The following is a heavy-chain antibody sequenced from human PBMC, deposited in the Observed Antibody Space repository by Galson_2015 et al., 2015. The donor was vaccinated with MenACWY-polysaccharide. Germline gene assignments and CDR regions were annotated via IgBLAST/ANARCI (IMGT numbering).Heavy chain of an antibody. CDR3: ARLAVDNYFDY. CDR2: IYSGGST. Sequence: RLSCAASAFTVSSNHMSWVRQAPGKGLEWVSVIYSGGSTYYADSVKGRFTISRDNSKNTLYLQMNSLRAEDTALYYCARLAVDNYFDYWGQGTLVAVSS. CDR1: AFTVSSNH. J-gene: IGHJ4*02. D-gene: IGHD6-19*01. V-gene: IGHV3-66*01.